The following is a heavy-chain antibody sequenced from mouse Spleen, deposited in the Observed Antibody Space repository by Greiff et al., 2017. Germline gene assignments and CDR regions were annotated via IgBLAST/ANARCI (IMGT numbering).Heavy chain of an antibody. D-gene: IGHD2-14*01. J-gene: IGHJ4*01. V-gene: IGHV14-1*02. CDR1: GFNIKDYY. CDR2: IDPENGNT. Sequence: VQLKESGAELVRPGALVKLSCKASGFNIKDYYMHWVKQRPEQGLEWIGWIDPENGNTIYDPKFQGKASITADTSSNTAYLQLSSLTSEDTAVYYCARRPYDYAMDYWGQGTSVTVSS. CDR3: ARRPYDYAMDY.